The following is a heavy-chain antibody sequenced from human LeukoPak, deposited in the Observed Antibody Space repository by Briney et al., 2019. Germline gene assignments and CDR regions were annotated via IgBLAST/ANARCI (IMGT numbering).Heavy chain of an antibody. J-gene: IGHJ3*02. V-gene: IGHV3-53*01. CDR3: ARGGHSMIVAFDI. CDR2: LFGGGTA. D-gene: IGHD3-22*01. CDR1: GFIVNTNY. Sequence: GGSLRLSCAVSGFIVNTNYMTWVRQAPGKGLEWVSILFGGGTAYYADSVKGRFTISRDISKNTLYLQMNSLRAEGTAVYYCARGGHSMIVAFDIWGQGTMVTVSS.